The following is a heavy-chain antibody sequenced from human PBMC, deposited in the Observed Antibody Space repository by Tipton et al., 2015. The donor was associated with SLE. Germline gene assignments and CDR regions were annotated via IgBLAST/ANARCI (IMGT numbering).Heavy chain of an antibody. J-gene: IGHJ4*02. CDR3: TRDLDISAAYFDH. CDR2: IWFDGSTK. V-gene: IGHV3-33*01. CDR1: GFTFSSLG. Sequence: SLRLSCAASGFTFSSLGMHWVRQAPGKGLEWVALIWFDGSTKYYADSVKGRFTISRDNSTNTLYLQMNSLRAEDTAIYYCTRDLDISAAYFDHWGQGTLVAVSS. D-gene: IGHD6-25*01.